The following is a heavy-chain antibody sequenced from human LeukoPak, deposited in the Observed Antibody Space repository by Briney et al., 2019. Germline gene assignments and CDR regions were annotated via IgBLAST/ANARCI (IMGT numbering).Heavy chain of an antibody. V-gene: IGHV3-53*01. D-gene: IGHD6-19*01. CDR2: IYSGGNT. CDR3: AVHSSGYYYYMDV. Sequence: TGGSLRLSCAASGFTFSDYYMSWIRQAPGKGLEWVSFIYSGGNTYYADSVKGRFTISRDNSKNTFHLQMNSLRAEDTAVYFCAVHSSGYYYYMDVWGKGTTVTVSS. CDR1: GFTFSDYY. J-gene: IGHJ6*03.